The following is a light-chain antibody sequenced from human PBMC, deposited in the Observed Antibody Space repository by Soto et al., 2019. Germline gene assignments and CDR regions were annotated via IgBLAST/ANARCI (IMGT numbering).Light chain of an antibody. Sequence: DIQMTQSPSTLSASVGDRVTITCRASQSISSWLAWYQQKPGKAPKLLIYKASSLQSGVPSRFSGSGSGTEFTLTISSLQPDDFEAYYCQQYYSDSTFGQWTKVEIK. J-gene: IGKJ1*01. CDR2: KAS. CDR1: QSISSW. CDR3: QQYYSDST. V-gene: IGKV1-5*03.